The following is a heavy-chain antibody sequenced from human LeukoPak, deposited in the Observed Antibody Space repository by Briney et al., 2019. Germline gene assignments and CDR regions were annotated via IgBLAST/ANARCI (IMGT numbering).Heavy chain of an antibody. J-gene: IGHJ4*02. CDR2: INPSGGST. CDR3: ARDGGGTTGPDY. Sequence: ASVKVSCTASGYTFTSYYMHWVRQAPGQGLEWMGIINPSGGSTSYAQKFQGRVTMTRDTSTSTVYMELSSLRSGDTAVYYCARDGGGTTGPDYWGQGTLVTVSS. CDR1: GYTFTSYY. V-gene: IGHV1-46*01. D-gene: IGHD1-14*01.